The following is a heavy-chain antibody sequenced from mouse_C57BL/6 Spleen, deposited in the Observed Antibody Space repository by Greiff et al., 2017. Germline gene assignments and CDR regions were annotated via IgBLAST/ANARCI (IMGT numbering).Heavy chain of an antibody. CDR2: IYPGSGNT. J-gene: IGHJ3*01. CDR3: ARIETTGYSNYVLAY. V-gene: IGHV1-66*01. CDR1: GYSFTSYY. Sequence: QVQLQQSGPELVKPGASVKISCKASGYSFTSYYIHWVKQRPGQGLEWIGWIYPGSGNTKYNEKFKGKATLTADTSSSTAYMQLSSLTSEDSAVYYCARIETTGYSNYVLAYWGQGTLVTVSA. D-gene: IGHD2-5*01.